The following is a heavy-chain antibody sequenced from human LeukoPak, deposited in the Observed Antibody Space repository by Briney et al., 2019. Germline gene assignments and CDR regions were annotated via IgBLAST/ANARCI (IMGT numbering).Heavy chain of an antibody. CDR3: ARGSLGYGGNIGDAFDI. Sequence: SETLSLTCTVSGGSISSGGYYWSWIRQPPGKGLEWIGYIYHSGSTYYNPSLKSRVTISVDRSKNQFSLKLSSVTAADTAVYYCARGSLGYGGNIGDAFDIWGQGTMVTVSS. CDR2: IYHSGST. V-gene: IGHV4-30-2*01. CDR1: GGSISSGGYY. J-gene: IGHJ3*02. D-gene: IGHD4-23*01.